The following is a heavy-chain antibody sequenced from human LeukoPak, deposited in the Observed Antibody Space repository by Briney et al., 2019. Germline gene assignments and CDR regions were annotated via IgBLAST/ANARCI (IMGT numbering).Heavy chain of an antibody. J-gene: IGHJ4*02. V-gene: IGHV4-4*07. CDR3: ATGESLDY. D-gene: IGHD1-14*01. Sequence: PSETLSLTCTVSGTSISSHYWSWIWQPAGKGLEWIGRLYTSGSTKYNPSLKSRVSMSVDTSKNEFSLKLSSVTAADTAVYFCATGESLDYWGQGTLVTVSS. CDR2: LYTSGST. CDR1: GTSISSHY.